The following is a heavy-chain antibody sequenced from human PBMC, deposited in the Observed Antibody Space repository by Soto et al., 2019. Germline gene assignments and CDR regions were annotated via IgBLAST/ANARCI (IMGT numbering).Heavy chain of an antibody. Sequence: EVHLVESGGGLVQPGGSLRLSCAASGFTLNNYYLSWVRQARGKGLEWVGHIKGDGSGPHYVDSEKGRFTISRDNSEHSIYLQMNSLKARDTAMYYCARDPVTADWGQGTLVTVSS. CDR1: GFTLNNYY. V-gene: IGHV3-7*03. CDR3: ARDPVTAD. J-gene: IGHJ4*02. CDR2: IKGDGSGP.